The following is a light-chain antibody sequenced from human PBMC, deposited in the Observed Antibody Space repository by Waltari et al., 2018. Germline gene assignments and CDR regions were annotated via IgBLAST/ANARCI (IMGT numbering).Light chain of an antibody. CDR1: QSVNSW. CDR2: KAS. Sequence: DIQMTQSPSTLSASVGDRVAITCRASQSVNSWLAWYQLKPGKAPKFLIYKASILESGVPSRFSGSGSGTEVTLTISNLQPDDFATYYCQQYNRYSTFGQGTKVELK. CDR3: QQYNRYST. J-gene: IGKJ1*01. V-gene: IGKV1-5*03.